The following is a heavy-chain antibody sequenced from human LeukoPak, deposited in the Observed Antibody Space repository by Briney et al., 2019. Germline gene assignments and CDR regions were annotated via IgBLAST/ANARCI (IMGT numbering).Heavy chain of an antibody. V-gene: IGHV3-7*03. CDR1: GFTFSGYW. CDR2: IKRDESEK. J-gene: IGHJ4*02. D-gene: IGHD3-3*01. Sequence: GGSLRLSCTASGFTFSGYWMSWVRQAPGKGLEWVANIKRDESEKHYVDSVKGRFTISRDNAKNSLYLQMNSLRAEDTAVYYCARRITIFGVAFDYWGQGTLVTVSS. CDR3: ARRITIFGVAFDY.